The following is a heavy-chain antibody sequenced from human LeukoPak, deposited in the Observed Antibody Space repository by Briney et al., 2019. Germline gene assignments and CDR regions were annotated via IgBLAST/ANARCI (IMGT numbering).Heavy chain of an antibody. V-gene: IGHV3-21*01. CDR2: ISSSSSYI. D-gene: IGHD5-24*01. CDR3: ARNRVWLQSPFDY. J-gene: IGHJ4*02. Sequence: PGGSLRPSCAASGFTFSSYSMNWVRQAPGKGLEWVSSISSSSSYIYYADSAKGRFTISRDNAKNSLYLQMNSLRAEDTAVYYCARNRVWLQSPFDYWGQGTLVTVSS. CDR1: GFTFSSYS.